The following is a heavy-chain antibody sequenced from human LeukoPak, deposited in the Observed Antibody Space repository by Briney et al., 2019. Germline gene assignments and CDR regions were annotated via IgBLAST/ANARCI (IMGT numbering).Heavy chain of an antibody. CDR3: ARVRYCSGGSCGANYGMDV. J-gene: IGHJ6*02. CDR2: ISSSSSYI. D-gene: IGHD2-15*01. Sequence: PGGSLRLSCAASGFTFSSYSMNWVRQAPGKGLEWVSSISSSSSYIYYADSVKGRFTISRDNAKNSLYPQMNSLRAEDTAVYYCARVRYCSGGSCGANYGMDVWGQGTTVTVSS. V-gene: IGHV3-21*01. CDR1: GFTFSSYS.